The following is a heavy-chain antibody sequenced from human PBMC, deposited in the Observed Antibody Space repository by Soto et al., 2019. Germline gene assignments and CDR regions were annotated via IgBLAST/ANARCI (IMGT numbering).Heavy chain of an antibody. V-gene: IGHV1-69*13. CDR2: IIPIFGTA. CDR1: GGTFSSYA. CDR3: ARELMCSGGSCYSWHNWFDP. J-gene: IGHJ5*02. D-gene: IGHD2-15*01. Sequence: SVKVSCKASGGTFSSYAISRVRQAPGQGLEWMGGIIPIFGTANYAQKFQGRVTITADESTSTAYMELRSLRSDDTAVYYCARELMCSGGSCYSWHNWFDPWGQGTLVTVSS.